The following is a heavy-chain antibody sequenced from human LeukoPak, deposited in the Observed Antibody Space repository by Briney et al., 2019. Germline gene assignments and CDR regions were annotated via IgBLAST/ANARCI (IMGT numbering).Heavy chain of an antibody. CDR2: IDTDGSST. CDR1: GFSFSTYW. J-gene: IGHJ4*02. Sequence: GGSLRLSCAASGFSFSTYWMHWVRQAPGKGLVWVSLIDTDGSSTPYADSVKGRFTISRDNAKNTLYLQMNSLRAEDTAVYYCARDRPIRYWGQGTLVTVSS. V-gene: IGHV3-74*01. CDR3: ARDRPIRY.